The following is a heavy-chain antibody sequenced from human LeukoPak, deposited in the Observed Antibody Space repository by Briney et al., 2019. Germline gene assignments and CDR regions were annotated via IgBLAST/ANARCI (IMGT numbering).Heavy chain of an antibody. CDR2: ISAYNGNT. CDR3: ARVSIISSGWYYPYYFDY. V-gene: IGHV1-18*04. D-gene: IGHD6-19*01. J-gene: IGHJ4*02. Sequence: GASVKVSCKASGYTFTSYGISWVRQAPGQGLEWMGWISAYNGNTNYAQKLQGRVTMTTDTSTSTAYMELRSLRSDDTAVYYWARVSIISSGWYYPYYFDYGGREPRATVPS. CDR1: GYTFTSYG.